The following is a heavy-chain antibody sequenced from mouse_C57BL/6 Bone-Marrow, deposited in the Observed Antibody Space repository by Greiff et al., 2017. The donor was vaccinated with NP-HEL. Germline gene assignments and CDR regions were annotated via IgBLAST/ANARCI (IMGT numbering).Heavy chain of an antibody. CDR3: ARWGPKLFAY. CDR2: IYPRSGNT. CDR1: GYTFTSYG. D-gene: IGHD1-3*01. J-gene: IGHJ3*01. Sequence: QVQLKESGAELARPGASVKLSCKASGYTFTSYGISWVKQRTGQGLEWIGEIYPRSGNTYYNEKFKGKATLTADKSSSTAYMELRSLTSEDSAVYFCARWGPKLFAYWGQGTLVTVSA. V-gene: IGHV1-81*01.